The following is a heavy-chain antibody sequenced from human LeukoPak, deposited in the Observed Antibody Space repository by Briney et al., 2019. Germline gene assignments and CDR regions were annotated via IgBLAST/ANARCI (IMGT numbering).Heavy chain of an antibody. D-gene: IGHD2-2*01. J-gene: IGHJ3*01. Sequence: GRSLRLSCAASGFTFSTYEMHWVRQAPGKGLEWVAVISHDGNDRYYGDSVKGRFTISRDNSKNALYLQMNSLRLEDTAVYYCAGDRDCSRTSCFNAFDVWGQGTMAIVSS. V-gene: IGHV3-30*04. CDR1: GFTFSTYE. CDR3: AGDRDCSRTSCFNAFDV. CDR2: ISHDGNDR.